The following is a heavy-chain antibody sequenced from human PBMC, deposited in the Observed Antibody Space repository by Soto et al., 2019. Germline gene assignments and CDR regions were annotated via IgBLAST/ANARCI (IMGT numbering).Heavy chain of an antibody. V-gene: IGHV3-49*03. CDR3: TRDVVVVVAVNYYYYGMDV. D-gene: IGHD2-15*01. CDR1: GFTFGDYA. CDR2: IRSKAYGGTT. Sequence: GSLRLSCTASGFTFGDYAMSWFRQAPGKGLEWVGFIRSKAYGGTTEYAASVKGRFTISRDDSKSIAYLQMNSLKTEDTAVYYCTRDVVVVVAVNYYYYGMDVWGQGTTVTVSS. J-gene: IGHJ6*02.